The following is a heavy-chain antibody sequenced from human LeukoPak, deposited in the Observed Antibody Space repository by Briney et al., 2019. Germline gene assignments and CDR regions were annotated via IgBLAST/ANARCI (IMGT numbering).Heavy chain of an antibody. D-gene: IGHD3-16*01. J-gene: IGHJ4*02. CDR2: ISAYNGNT. CDR1: GYTFTTYG. V-gene: IGHV1-18*01. Sequence: ASVKVSXKASGYTFTTYGISWVRQAPGQGLEWMGWISAYNGNTNYAQNLQGRVTMTTDTSTSTAYMELRSLRSDDTALYYCARDTRWAQLDYWGQGTLVTVSS. CDR3: ARDTRWAQLDY.